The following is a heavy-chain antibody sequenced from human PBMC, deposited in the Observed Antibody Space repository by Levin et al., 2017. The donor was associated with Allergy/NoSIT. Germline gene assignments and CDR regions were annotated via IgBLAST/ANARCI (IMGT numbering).Heavy chain of an antibody. CDR3: ARELHDYGDYPAFGY. CDR1: GFTFSSYA. Sequence: SCAASGFTFSSYAMHWVRQAPGKGLEWVAVISYDGSNKYYADSVKGRFTISRDNSKNTLYLQMNSLRAEDTAVYYCARELHDYGDYPAFGYWGQGTLVTVSS. J-gene: IGHJ4*02. D-gene: IGHD4-17*01. V-gene: IGHV3-30-3*01. CDR2: ISYDGSNK.